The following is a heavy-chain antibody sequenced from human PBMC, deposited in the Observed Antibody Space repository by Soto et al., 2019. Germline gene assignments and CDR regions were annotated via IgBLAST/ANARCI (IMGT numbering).Heavy chain of an antibody. CDR2: IIPIFTTT. CDR1: GGTFSNHA. J-gene: IGHJ3*02. CDR3: ASEVAADGTFREDVFDI. D-gene: IGHD6-13*01. V-gene: IGHV1-69*12. Sequence: QVHLVQSGAEVKKPGSSVKVSCKASGGTFSNHAINWVRQAPGQGLEWMGRIIPIFTTTNYAQKFQGRVTTTADESTITAYMELSSLKHDDTAVYYCASEVAADGTFREDVFDIWGQGTLVTVSS.